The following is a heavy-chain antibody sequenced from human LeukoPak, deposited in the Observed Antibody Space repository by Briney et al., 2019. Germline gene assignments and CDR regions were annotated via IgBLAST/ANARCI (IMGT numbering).Heavy chain of an antibody. Sequence: GGSLRLFCAASGFIFDDYAMYWVRQAPGKGLEWVSGISWNSGNIDYADSVKGRFTMSRDNAKNSLYLQMKSLRAEDTAFYYCAKDIKSDDILTGAGWGQGTLVTVSS. CDR3: AKDIKSDDILTGAG. V-gene: IGHV3-9*01. J-gene: IGHJ4*02. CDR1: GFIFDDYA. CDR2: ISWNSGNI. D-gene: IGHD3-9*01.